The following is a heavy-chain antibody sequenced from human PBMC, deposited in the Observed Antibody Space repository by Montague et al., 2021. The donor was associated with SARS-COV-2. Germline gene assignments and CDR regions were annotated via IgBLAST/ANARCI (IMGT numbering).Heavy chain of an antibody. D-gene: IGHD6-13*01. Sequence: SETLSLTCAVYGGSFSGYYWSWIRQPPGKGLEWIGEINHSGSTNYNPSLKSRVTISVDTSKNQFSLKLSSLTAADTAVYYCARRRYRSSWYGVLNWFDPWGQGTLVTVSS. CDR1: GGSFSGYY. CDR3: ARRRYRSSWYGVLNWFDP. CDR2: INHSGST. J-gene: IGHJ5*02. V-gene: IGHV4-34*01.